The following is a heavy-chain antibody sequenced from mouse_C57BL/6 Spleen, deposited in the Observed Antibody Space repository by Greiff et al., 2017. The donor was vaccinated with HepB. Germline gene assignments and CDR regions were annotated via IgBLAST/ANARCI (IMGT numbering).Heavy chain of an antibody. Sequence: VQLQQPGAELVRPGSSVKMSCKASGYTFTSYWMHWVKQRPIQGLEWIGNIDPSDSETHYNQKFKDKATLTVDKSSSTAYMQLSSLTSEDSAVYCCARSGDSNYVRGKDCWGQGTSVTAAS. CDR3: ARSGDSNYVRGKDC. V-gene: IGHV1-52*01. J-gene: IGHJ4*01. CDR2: IDPSDSET. D-gene: IGHD2-5*01. CDR1: GYTFTSYW.